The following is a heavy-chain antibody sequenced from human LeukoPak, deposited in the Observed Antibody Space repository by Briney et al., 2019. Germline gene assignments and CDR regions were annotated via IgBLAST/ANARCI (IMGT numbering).Heavy chain of an antibody. Sequence: GGSLRLSCAASGFTFSSYGMHWVRQAPGKGLEWVAVIWYDGSNKYYADSVKGRFTISRDNSKNTLYLQMNSLRPEDTAVYYCARDPVGRGWFDPWGQGTLVSVSS. CDR1: GFTFSSYG. J-gene: IGHJ5*02. D-gene: IGHD1-26*01. CDR2: IWYDGSNK. V-gene: IGHV3-33*01. CDR3: ARDPVGRGWFDP.